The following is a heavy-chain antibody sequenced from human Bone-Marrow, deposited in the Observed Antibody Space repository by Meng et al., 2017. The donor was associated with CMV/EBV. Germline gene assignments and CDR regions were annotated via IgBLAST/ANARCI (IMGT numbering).Heavy chain of an antibody. Sequence: ASVKVSCKASGYTFTGYYMHWVRQAPGQGLEWMGWINPNSGGTKYAQKFQGRVTMTRDTSISTAYLELSRLRFDDTAVYYCARGGDYYGSGPIDYWRQGTLVTVSS. J-gene: IGHJ4*02. V-gene: IGHV1-2*02. CDR1: GYTFTGYY. CDR2: INPNSGGT. D-gene: IGHD3-10*01. CDR3: ARGGDYYGSGPIDY.